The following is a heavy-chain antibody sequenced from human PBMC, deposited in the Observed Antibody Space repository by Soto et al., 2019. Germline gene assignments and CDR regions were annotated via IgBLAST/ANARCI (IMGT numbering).Heavy chain of an antibody. J-gene: IGHJ4*02. V-gene: IGHV4-31*03. D-gene: IGHD3-10*01. Sequence: QVQLQESGPGLVKPSQTLSLTCTVSGGSISSGGYYWSWIRQHPGKGLEWIGYIYYSGSTYYNPSPKRRVTISVDTSKNPFSLKLRSVTGADTAVYYCARVQETMVRVFYFDYLGQGTLVTVSS. CDR3: ARVQETMVRVFYFDY. CDR1: GGSISSGGYY. CDR2: IYYSGST.